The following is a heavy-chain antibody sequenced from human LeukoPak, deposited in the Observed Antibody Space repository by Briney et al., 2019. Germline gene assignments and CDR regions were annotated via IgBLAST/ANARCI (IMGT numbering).Heavy chain of an antibody. D-gene: IGHD1-20*01. CDR1: GGTFSNSG. V-gene: IGHV1-69*05. CDR2: IIPMVGIT. J-gene: IGHJ6*03. Sequence: ASVKVSCKASGGTFSNSGFTWVRQAPGQGLAWMGGIIPMVGITYYAQKFQGRVTITTDESTSTAYMEVSSLSSEDTAVYYCASGLSGTLRHMDVWGKGTMVTVSS. CDR3: ASGLSGTLRHMDV.